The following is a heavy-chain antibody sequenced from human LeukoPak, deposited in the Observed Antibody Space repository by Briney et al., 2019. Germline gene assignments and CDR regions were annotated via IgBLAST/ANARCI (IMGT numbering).Heavy chain of an antibody. D-gene: IGHD6-13*01. CDR1: GFTFSSYA. CDR3: AKDEGRQQLVDFDF. V-gene: IGHV3-23*01. CDR2: ISGSGGNT. J-gene: IGHJ4*02. Sequence: PGGSLRLSCAASGFTFSSYAMSWVRQAPGKGLEWVSAISGSGGNTYYADSVKGRFTISRDYSKNMLYLQMNSLRVEDTAVYYCAKDEGRQQLVDFDFWGQGALVTVSS.